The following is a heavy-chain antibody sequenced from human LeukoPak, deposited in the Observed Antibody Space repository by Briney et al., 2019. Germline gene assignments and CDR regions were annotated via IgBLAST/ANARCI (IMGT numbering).Heavy chain of an antibody. V-gene: IGHV3-23*01. CDR3: AKARGGFLEWLKLDY. CDR2: ISGSGGST. Sequence: GGSLRLSCAASGFTFSIYAMSWVRQAPGKGLEWVSAISGSGGSTYYADSVKGRFTISRDNSKNTLYLQMNSLRAEDTAVYYCAKARGGFLEWLKLDYWGQGTLVTVPS. D-gene: IGHD3-3*01. CDR1: GFTFSIYA. J-gene: IGHJ4*02.